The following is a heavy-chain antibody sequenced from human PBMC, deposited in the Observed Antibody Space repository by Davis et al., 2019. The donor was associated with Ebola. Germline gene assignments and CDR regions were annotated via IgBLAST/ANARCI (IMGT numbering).Heavy chain of an antibody. CDR2: IYYSGST. D-gene: IGHD3-10*01. CDR3: ARGRGYYYGSGSYYFY. J-gene: IGHJ4*02. CDR1: GGSISSYY. V-gene: IGHV4-39*07. Sequence: SETLSLTCTVSGGSISSYYWSWIRQTPGKGLEWIGSIYYSGSTYYNPSLKSRVTISVDTSKNQFSLKLSSVTAADTAVYYCARGRGYYYGSGSYYFYWGQGTLVTVSS.